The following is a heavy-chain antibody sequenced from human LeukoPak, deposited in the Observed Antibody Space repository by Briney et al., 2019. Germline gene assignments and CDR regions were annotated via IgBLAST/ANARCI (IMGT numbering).Heavy chain of an antibody. D-gene: IGHD6-13*01. J-gene: IGHJ5*02. CDR1: GYTFTSYG. Sequence: GASVKVSCKASGYTFTSYGISWVRHAPGQGLECRGWISAYNGNKNYAQNLQGRVTMTTDTSTSTAYMELRSLRSDDTAVYYCARDKYSSSWLYNWFDPWGQGTLVTVSS. CDR2: ISAYNGNK. CDR3: ARDKYSSSWLYNWFDP. V-gene: IGHV1-18*01.